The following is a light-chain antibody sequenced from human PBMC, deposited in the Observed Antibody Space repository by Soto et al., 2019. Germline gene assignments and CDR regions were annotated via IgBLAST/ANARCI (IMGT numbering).Light chain of an antibody. Sequence: DVQMTQSPSSLSAFVGDRVTITCRASQGIAPYLAWFQQKPGKVPKLLIYATSTLQSGVPYRFRGSGSGTDVTLTISSLQPEDIATYYCQKYNSAPLTFGGGTKVEIK. V-gene: IGKV1-27*01. J-gene: IGKJ4*01. CDR3: QKYNSAPLT. CDR1: QGIAPY. CDR2: ATS.